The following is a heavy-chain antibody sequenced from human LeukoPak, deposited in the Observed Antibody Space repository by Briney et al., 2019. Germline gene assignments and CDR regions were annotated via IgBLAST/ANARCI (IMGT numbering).Heavy chain of an antibody. CDR1: GFAFNNYA. D-gene: IGHD4-17*01. J-gene: IGHJ4*02. CDR2: ISGSGDST. CDR3: AKARETYGDYLSPLDY. Sequence: QTGGSLRLSCTASGFAFNNYAMSWVRQAPGKGLEWVSAISGSGDSTYYADSVKGRFTISRDNSKNTLYLQMNSLRAEDTAVYYCAKARETYGDYLSPLDYWGQGTLVTVSS. V-gene: IGHV3-23*01.